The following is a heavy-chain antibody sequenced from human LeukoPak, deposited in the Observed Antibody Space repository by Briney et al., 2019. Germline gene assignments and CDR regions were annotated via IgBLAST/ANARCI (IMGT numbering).Heavy chain of an antibody. CDR2: ISSSRSTT. Sequence: GGSLRLSCAASGFTLSNYGMNWVRQAPGKGLEWVSYISSSRSTTYYADSVKGRFAISRDNAKNSLYLQMNSLRDEDTAVYYCARDLGIAVAGRDYYYYGMDVWGQGTTVTVSS. CDR1: GFTLSNYG. CDR3: ARDLGIAVAGRDYYYYGMDV. J-gene: IGHJ6*02. D-gene: IGHD6-19*01. V-gene: IGHV3-48*02.